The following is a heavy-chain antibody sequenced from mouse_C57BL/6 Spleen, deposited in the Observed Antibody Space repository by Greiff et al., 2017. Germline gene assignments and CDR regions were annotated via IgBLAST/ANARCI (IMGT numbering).Heavy chain of an antibody. D-gene: IGHD1-1*01. V-gene: IGHV3-6*01. CDR2: ISYDGSN. Sequence: EVKLQEPGPGLVKPSQSLSLTCSVTGYSITSGYYWNWIRQFPGNKLEWMGYISYDGSNNYNPSLKNRISITRDTSKNQFFLKLNSVTTEDTATYYCARYYYGSSLDYWGQGTTLTVSS. CDR1: GYSITSGYY. CDR3: ARYYYGSSLDY. J-gene: IGHJ2*01.